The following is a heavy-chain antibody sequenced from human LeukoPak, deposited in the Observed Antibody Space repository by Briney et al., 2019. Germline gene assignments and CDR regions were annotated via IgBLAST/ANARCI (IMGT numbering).Heavy chain of an antibody. CDR3: AKSRYSTTSPMDV. CDR2: IRNDGTT. Sequence: GGSLRLSCAASGFTVSSNYMNWVRRAPGKGLEWVSVIRNDGTTYYADSLKGRFSISRDNSKNTVYLQMNSLRAEDTAVYSCAKSRYSTTSPMDVWGLGATVTVSS. CDR1: GFTVSSNY. D-gene: IGHD5-18*01. J-gene: IGHJ6*02. V-gene: IGHV3-53*01.